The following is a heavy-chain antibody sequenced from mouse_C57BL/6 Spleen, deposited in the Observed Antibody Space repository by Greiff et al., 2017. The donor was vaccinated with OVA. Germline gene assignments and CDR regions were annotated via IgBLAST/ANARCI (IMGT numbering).Heavy chain of an antibody. CDR2: IDPATGIT. CDR3: ARSDYGYLYAMDY. Sequence: VQLQQSVAELVRPGASVKLSCTASGFNIKNTYMHWVKQRPEQGLEWIGRIDPATGITKYAPTFQGKATITADTSSNTAYLQLSSLTSEDTAISYCARSDYGYLYAMDYWGQGTSVTVSS. J-gene: IGHJ4*01. V-gene: IGHV14-3*01. D-gene: IGHD1-1*01. CDR1: GFNIKNTY.